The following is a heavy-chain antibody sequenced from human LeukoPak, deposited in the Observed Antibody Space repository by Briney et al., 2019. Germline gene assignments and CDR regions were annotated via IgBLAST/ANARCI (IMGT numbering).Heavy chain of an antibody. CDR1: GFTVSSNY. D-gene: IGHD3-10*01. CDR3: ARDPGSYYGSGSNHDAFDI. V-gene: IGHV3-53*01. Sequence: GGSLRLSCAASGFTVSSNYMSWVRQAPGKGLEWVSVIYSGGSTYYADSVKGRFTISRDNSKNTLYLQMNSLRAEDTAVYYCARDPGSYYGSGSNHDAFDIWGQGTMVTVSS. CDR2: IYSGGST. J-gene: IGHJ3*02.